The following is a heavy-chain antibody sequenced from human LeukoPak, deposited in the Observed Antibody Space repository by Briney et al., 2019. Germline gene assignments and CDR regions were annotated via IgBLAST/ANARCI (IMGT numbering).Heavy chain of an antibody. Sequence: SETLSLTCAVYGGSFSGYYWSWIRQPPGKGLEWIGEINHSGSANYNPSLKSRVTISVDTSKNQFSLKLSSVTAADTAVYYCARQTYYDSSGHFDYWGQGTLVTVSS. CDR1: GGSFSGYY. CDR2: INHSGSA. CDR3: ARQTYYDSSGHFDY. J-gene: IGHJ4*02. V-gene: IGHV4-34*01. D-gene: IGHD3-22*01.